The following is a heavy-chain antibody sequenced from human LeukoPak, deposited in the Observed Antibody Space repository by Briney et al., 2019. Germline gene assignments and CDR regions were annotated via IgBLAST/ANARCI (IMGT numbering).Heavy chain of an antibody. J-gene: IGHJ6*03. Sequence: SETLSLTCAVYGGSFSGYYWSWIRQPPGKGLEWIGEINHSGSTNYNPSLKSRVTIPVDTSKNQFSLKLSSVTAADTAVYYCARGSSGTYYDFWSGRVYYYYYMDVWGKGTTVTVSS. V-gene: IGHV4-34*01. CDR1: GGSFSGYY. D-gene: IGHD3-3*01. CDR3: ARGSSGTYYDFWSGRVYYYYYMDV. CDR2: INHSGST.